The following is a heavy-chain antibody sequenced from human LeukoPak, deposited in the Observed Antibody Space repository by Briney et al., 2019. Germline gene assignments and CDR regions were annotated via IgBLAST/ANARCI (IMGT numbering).Heavy chain of an antibody. CDR3: ARGPTDAFDI. J-gene: IGHJ3*02. CDR1: GFTFSGFW. V-gene: IGHV3-74*01. Sequence: GGSLRLSCAASGFTFSGFWMHWVRQAPGKGLVWVSCISFDGSDATYADSVKGRFTISRDNAKNTLHLQMDSLTVEDTAVYYCARGPTDAFDIWGQGTMVTVSS. CDR2: ISFDGSDA.